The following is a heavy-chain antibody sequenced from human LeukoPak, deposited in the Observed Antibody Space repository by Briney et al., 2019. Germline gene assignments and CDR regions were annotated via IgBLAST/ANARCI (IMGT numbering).Heavy chain of an antibody. D-gene: IGHD2-2*01. CDR3: AREIYCSSTSCYLYYYYDGMDV. CDR2: ISYDGSNK. J-gene: IGHJ6*02. Sequence: GGSLRLSCAASGFTFGSYAMHWVRQAPGKGLEWVAVISYDGSNKYYADSVKGRFTISRANSKNTLYLQMNSLRAVDTDVYYCAREIYCSSTSCYLYYYYDGMDVWGQGTTVTVSS. V-gene: IGHV3-30-3*01. CDR1: GFTFGSYA.